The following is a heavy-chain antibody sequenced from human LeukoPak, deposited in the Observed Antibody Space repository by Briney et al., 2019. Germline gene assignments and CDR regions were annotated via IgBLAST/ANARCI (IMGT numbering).Heavy chain of an antibody. CDR3: ARQMGLGVWALDY. CDR2: IFYTGKT. CDR1: GGSISTDDYW. D-gene: IGHD5/OR15-5a*01. J-gene: IGHJ4*02. V-gene: IGHV4-39*01. Sequence: SETLSLTCDVSGGSISTDDYWWGWIRQPPGEGLEWIAIIFYTGKTHHNPSLKSRGFMSVDTSKNQFSLTLSAVTAADTAVYYCARQMGLGVWALDYWGQGTLVTVSS.